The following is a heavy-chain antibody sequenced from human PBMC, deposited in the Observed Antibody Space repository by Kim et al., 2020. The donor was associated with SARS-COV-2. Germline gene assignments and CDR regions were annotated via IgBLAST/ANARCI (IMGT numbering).Heavy chain of an antibody. Sequence: SETLSLTCTVSGGSISSSSYYWSRNRQRTGKGLEWIGSNNESGNNYPNPYIKSSSTITVDKYKNILYLKSGSVTAADTDECYCRRQSESSDYYW. D-gene: IGHD3-22*01. CDR1: GGSISSSSYY. CDR3: RRQSESSDYY. CDR2: NNESGNN. V-gene: IGHV4-39*01. J-gene: IGHJ4*01.